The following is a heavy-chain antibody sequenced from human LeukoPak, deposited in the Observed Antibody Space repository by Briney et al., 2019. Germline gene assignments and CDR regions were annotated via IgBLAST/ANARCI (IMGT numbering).Heavy chain of an antibody. Sequence: SVKVSCKASGGTFSSYAISWVRQAPGQGLEWMGGIIPIFGTANYAQKFQGRVTITADGSTSTAYMELSSLRSEDTAVYYCARRGYCSSTSCPDDYWGQGTLVTVSS. CDR2: IIPIFGTA. D-gene: IGHD2-2*01. CDR3: ARRGYCSSTSCPDDY. CDR1: GGTFSSYA. V-gene: IGHV1-69*13. J-gene: IGHJ4*02.